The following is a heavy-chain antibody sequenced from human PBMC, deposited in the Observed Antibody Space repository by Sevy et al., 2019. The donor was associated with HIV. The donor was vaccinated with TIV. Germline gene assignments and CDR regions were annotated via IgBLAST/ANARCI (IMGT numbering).Heavy chain of an antibody. Sequence: GGSLRLSCAASGFIFSYYGMHWVRQAPGKGLEWVAVIWYDGSNTIYADSVKGRFTISRDNSKNILYLQMNSLRAEDTARYYCAIDPHGRMLSAGYYLYWGQGTRVTVSS. J-gene: IGHJ4*02. CDR1: GFIFSYYG. D-gene: IGHD1-26*01. CDR3: AIDPHGRMLSAGYYLY. V-gene: IGHV3-33*01. CDR2: IWYDGSNT.